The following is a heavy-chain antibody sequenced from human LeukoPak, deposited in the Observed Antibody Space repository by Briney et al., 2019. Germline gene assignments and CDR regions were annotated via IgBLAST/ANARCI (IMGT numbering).Heavy chain of an antibody. CDR2: IYYSGST. CDR1: GGSISSSSYY. J-gene: IGHJ4*02. D-gene: IGHD4-17*01. V-gene: IGHV4-39*01. Sequence: SETLSLSCTVSGGSISSSSYYWGWIRQPPGKGLEWIGSIYYSGSTYYNPSLKSRVTISVDTSKNQFSLKLSSVTAADTAVYYCARQPTVPDYWGQGTLVTVSS. CDR3: ARQPTVPDY.